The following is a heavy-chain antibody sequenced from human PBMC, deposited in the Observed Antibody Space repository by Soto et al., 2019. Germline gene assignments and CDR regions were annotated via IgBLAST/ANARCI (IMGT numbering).Heavy chain of an antibody. J-gene: IGHJ4*02. D-gene: IGHD2-2*01. CDR3: TSDCSSTSCYVVP. Sequence: GGSLRLSCTASGFTFGDYAMSWFRQAPGKGLEWVGFIRSKAYGGTTEYAASVKGRFTISRDDSKSIAYLQMNSLKTEDTAVYYCTSDCSSTSCYVVPWGQGTLVTVSS. CDR1: GFTFGDYA. CDR2: IRSKAYGGTT. V-gene: IGHV3-49*03.